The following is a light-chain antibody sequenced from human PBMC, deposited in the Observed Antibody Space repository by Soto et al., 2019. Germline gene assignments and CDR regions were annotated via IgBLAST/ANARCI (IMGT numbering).Light chain of an antibody. J-gene: IGKJ3*01. CDR1: QSLLHSNGYNY. V-gene: IGKV2-28*01. CDR2: LGS. Sequence: DIVMTQSPLSLPVTPGEPASISCRSSQSLLHSNGYNYLDWYLQKPGQSPQLLIYLGSDPASGVPNRFSGSGSGTDFALKISRGEAEDVGVYYCMQALQTPITFGPGTKVGI. CDR3: MQALQTPIT.